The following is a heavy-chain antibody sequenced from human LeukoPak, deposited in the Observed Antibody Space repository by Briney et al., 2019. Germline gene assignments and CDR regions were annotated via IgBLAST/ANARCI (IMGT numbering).Heavy chain of an antibody. CDR2: IKTKADSYAT. D-gene: IGHD2-2*01. J-gene: IGHJ4*02. CDR1: GFTFSVSA. Sequence: PGGSLTLSCTASGFTFSVSAMHWVRQASGKGLEWVGRIKTKADSYATAYAASVKGRFTISRDDSENTAYLQMDSLITEGTAVYYCTRLTTCTTTSCFFDFWGQGTLVTVSS. CDR3: TRLTTCTTTSCFFDF. V-gene: IGHV3-73*01.